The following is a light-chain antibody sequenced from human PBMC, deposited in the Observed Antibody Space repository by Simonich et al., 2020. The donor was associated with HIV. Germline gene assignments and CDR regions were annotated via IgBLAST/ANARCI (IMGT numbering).Light chain of an antibody. CDR2: GAS. CDR3: QQYNNWLT. V-gene: IGKV3-15*01. Sequence: EIVMTQSPATLSVSPVERPTLSCRASQSVSRNCAWSQQQPGQAPRLRIYGASTRATGIPARFSGSGSGTEFTLTISSMQSEDFAVYCCQQYNNWLTFGGGTKVEIK. J-gene: IGKJ4*01. CDR1: QSVSRN.